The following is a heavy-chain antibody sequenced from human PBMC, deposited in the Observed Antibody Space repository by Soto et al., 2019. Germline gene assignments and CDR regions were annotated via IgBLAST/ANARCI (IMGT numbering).Heavy chain of an antibody. D-gene: IGHD3-22*01. CDR1: GGSFSGYY. CDR3: ARLSITMTTGGRFDP. V-gene: IGHV4-34*01. J-gene: IGHJ5*02. Sequence: ETLSLTCAVYGGSFSGYYWSWIRQPPGKGLEWIGEINHSGSTNYNPSLKSRVTISVDTSKNQFSLKLSSVTAADTAVYYCARLSITMTTGGRFDPWGQGTLVTVSS. CDR2: INHSGST.